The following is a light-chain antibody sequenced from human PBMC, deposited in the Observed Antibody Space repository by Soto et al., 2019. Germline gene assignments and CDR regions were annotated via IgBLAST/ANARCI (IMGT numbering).Light chain of an antibody. CDR1: SSNIGAGYG. CDR3: QSYDSSLSGWV. J-gene: IGLJ3*02. CDR2: GNS. Sequence: QAVVTQPPSVSGAPGQRVTISCTGSSSNIGAGYGVHGYQQLPGTAPKLLIYGNSNRPSGVPDRFSGSKSGTSASLAITGLQAEDEADYYCQSYDSSLSGWVFGGGTKVTVL. V-gene: IGLV1-40*01.